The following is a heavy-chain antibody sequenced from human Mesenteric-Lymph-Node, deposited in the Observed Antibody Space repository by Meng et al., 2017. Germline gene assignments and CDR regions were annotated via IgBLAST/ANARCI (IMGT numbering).Heavy chain of an antibody. V-gene: IGHV4-59*01. CDR1: GGSISSYY. J-gene: IGHJ4*02. Sequence: SETLSLTCTVSGGSISSYYWSWIRQPPGKGLEWIGYIYYSGSTNYNPSLKSRVTISVDTSKNQFSLKLSSVTAADTAVYYCARTPYSSGWVFDYWGQGTLVTVSS. CDR2: IYYSGST. D-gene: IGHD6-19*01. CDR3: ARTPYSSGWVFDY.